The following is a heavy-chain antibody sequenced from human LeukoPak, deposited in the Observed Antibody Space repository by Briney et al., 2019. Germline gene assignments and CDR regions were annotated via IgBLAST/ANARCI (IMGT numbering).Heavy chain of an antibody. CDR3: AKAPFSLIAAAGTDYYYYYMDV. V-gene: IGHV3-23*01. D-gene: IGHD6-13*01. Sequence: GGSLRLSCAASGFTFSSYAMSWVRQAPGKGLEWVSAISGSGGSTYYSDSVKGRFTISRDNSKNTLCLQMNSLRAEDTAVYYCAKAPFSLIAAAGTDYYYYYMDVWGKGTTVTVSS. J-gene: IGHJ6*03. CDR2: ISGSGGST. CDR1: GFTFSSYA.